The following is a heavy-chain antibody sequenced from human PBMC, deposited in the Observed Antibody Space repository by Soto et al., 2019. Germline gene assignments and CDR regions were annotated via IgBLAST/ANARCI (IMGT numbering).Heavy chain of an antibody. D-gene: IGHD4-4*01. J-gene: IGHJ4*02. Sequence: EVQLVESGGGLVQPGRSLRLSCAASGFSFQNYAMHWVRQAPGKGLEWVSGISWNRGTIGYADSVRGRITISRDNAKNSLYLQMNSLRPEDTAFYYCVKDKLYSNYEHYFDHWGQGTLVTVSS. CDR2: ISWNRGTI. CDR1: GFSFQNYA. V-gene: IGHV3-9*01. CDR3: VKDKLYSNYEHYFDH.